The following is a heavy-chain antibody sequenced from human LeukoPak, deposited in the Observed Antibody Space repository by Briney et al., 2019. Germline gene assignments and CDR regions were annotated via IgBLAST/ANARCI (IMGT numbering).Heavy chain of an antibody. CDR3: ARVGYTGTWYSSPPFDY. D-gene: IGHD6-13*01. CDR1: GFTFSSYA. V-gene: IGHV3-30-3*01. J-gene: IGHJ4*02. Sequence: GGSLRLSCAASGFTFSSYAMHWVRQAPGKGLEWVAVISYDGSNKYYADSVKGRFTISRDNSKNTLYLQMNSLRAEDTAVYYCARVGYTGTWYSSPPFDYWGRGTLVTVSS. CDR2: ISYDGSNK.